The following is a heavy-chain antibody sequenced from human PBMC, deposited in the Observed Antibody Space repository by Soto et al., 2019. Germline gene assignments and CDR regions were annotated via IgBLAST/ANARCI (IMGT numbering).Heavy chain of an antibody. Sequence: GGSLRLSCAASGFTFSSHAMTWVRQAPGQGLEWVSSISGTGGTTYHADSVKGRFTISRDNSKNTLYLQMNSLRAEDTAVYYCAKPPVAGLYYYYGLAVWGQGTTVTVSS. D-gene: IGHD6-19*01. J-gene: IGHJ6*02. CDR2: ISGTGGTT. CDR3: AKPPVAGLYYYYGLAV. CDR1: GFTFSSHA. V-gene: IGHV3-23*01.